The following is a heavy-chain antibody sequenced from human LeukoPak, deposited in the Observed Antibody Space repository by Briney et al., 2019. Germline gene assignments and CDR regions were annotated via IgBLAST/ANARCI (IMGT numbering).Heavy chain of an antibody. CDR1: GFTLSSSE. J-gene: IGHJ6*02. Sequence: GGSLRLSYAASGFTLSSSEMNWVRQAPGKGLEWVSYISTSGSNIYYADSVKGRFTISRDNAKNSLYLQMNSLRAEDTAVYYCARGKSPKGVYYYGMDVWGQGTTVTVSS. CDR3: ARGKSPKGVYYYGMDV. CDR2: ISTSGSNI. V-gene: IGHV3-48*03.